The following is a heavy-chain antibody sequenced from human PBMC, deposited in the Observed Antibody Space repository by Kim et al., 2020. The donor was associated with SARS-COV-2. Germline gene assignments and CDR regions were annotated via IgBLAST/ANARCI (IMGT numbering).Heavy chain of an antibody. J-gene: IGHJ4*02. V-gene: IGHV4-34*01. D-gene: IGHD4-17*01. Sequence: SETLSLTCAVYGGSFSGYYWSWIRQPPGKGLEWIGEINHSGSTNYNPSLKSRVTISVDTSKNQFSLKLSSVTAADTAVYYCARGGDYVTPLNDYWGQGTLVTVSS. CDR2: INHSGST. CDR3: ARGGDYVTPLNDY. CDR1: GGSFSGYY.